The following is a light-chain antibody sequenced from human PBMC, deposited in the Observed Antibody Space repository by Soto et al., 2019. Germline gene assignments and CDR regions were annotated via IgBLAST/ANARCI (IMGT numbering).Light chain of an antibody. CDR2: EVS. CDR1: SSDVGSYNL. J-gene: IGLJ7*01. Sequence: QSALTQPASVSGSPGQSITISCTGTSSDVGSYNLVSWYQQHTTKAPKLMIYEVSKRPSGVSNRFSGSKSDNTASLTISGLQAEDEADYYCCSYAGSSTLAVFGGGTQLTVL. V-gene: IGLV2-23*02. CDR3: CSYAGSSTLAV.